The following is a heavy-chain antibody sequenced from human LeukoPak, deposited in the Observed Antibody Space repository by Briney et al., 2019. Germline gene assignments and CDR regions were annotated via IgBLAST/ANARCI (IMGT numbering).Heavy chain of an antibody. CDR2: VFYDGTT. D-gene: IGHD3-3*01. Sequence: PSETLSLTCTVSGDSISRTNFYWGWIRQPPGKGPEWIGSVFYDGTTYYHPSLESRATVSVDTSKNQFFLKLSSVTAADTAVYYCARDPITIFGVATIDYWGQGTLVTVSS. V-gene: IGHV4-39*07. J-gene: IGHJ4*02. CDR3: ARDPITIFGVATIDY. CDR1: GDSISRTNFY.